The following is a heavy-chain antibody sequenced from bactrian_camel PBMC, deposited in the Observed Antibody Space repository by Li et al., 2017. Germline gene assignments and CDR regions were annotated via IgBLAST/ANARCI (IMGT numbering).Heavy chain of an antibody. Sequence: HVQLVESGGDSVQPGGSLRLSCAASLSTSSEVCLGWFRQPPGKEREGVAIIDSDGNTVYADSVKGRFTISQDHARNTLILEIDSLAPEDTAMYYCAASGRPGLLFRVPRLWLLGPGDPGHRL. CDR2: IDSDGNT. CDR1: LSTSSEVC. J-gene: IGHJ6*01. V-gene: IGHV3S53*01. D-gene: IGHD3*01. CDR3: AASGRPGLLFRVPRLWL.